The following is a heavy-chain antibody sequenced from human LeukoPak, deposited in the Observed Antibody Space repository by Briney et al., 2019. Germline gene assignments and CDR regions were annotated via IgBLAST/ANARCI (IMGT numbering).Heavy chain of an antibody. CDR2: IYYSGST. CDR3: ARPAYSSGWYDY. D-gene: IGHD6-19*01. CDR1: GGSISSSSYY. V-gene: IGHV4-39*01. Sequence: SETLSLTCTVSGGSISSSSYYWGWIRQPPGKGLEWIGSIYYSGSTYYNPSLKSRVTISVDTSKNQFSLKLSFVTAADTAVYYCARPAYSSGWYDYWGQGTLVTVSS. J-gene: IGHJ4*02.